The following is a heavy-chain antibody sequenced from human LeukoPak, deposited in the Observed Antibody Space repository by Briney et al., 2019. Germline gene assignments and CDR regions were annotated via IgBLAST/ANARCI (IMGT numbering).Heavy chain of an antibody. D-gene: IGHD2-2*01. CDR2: ISGSGGSR. J-gene: IGHJ6*02. CDR3: ASTPSPHCSSTSCKSHYYYYFGMDV. Sequence: PGGSLRLSCAASGFTVSSYAMSWVRQAPGKGLEWVSAISGSGGSRYYADSVKGRFTISRDNSKNTLYLQMNSLRAEDTAVYYCASTPSPHCSSTSCKSHYYYYFGMDVWGQGTTVTVSS. V-gene: IGHV3-23*01. CDR1: GFTVSSYA.